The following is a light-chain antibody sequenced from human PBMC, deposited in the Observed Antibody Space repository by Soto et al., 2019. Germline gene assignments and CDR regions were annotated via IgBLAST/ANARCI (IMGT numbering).Light chain of an antibody. CDR1: QSVLYSSNNKNY. J-gene: IGKJ3*01. Sequence: DIVMTQSPDSQAVSLGERATINCQSSQSVLYSSNNKNYLAWYQQKPGQPPKLLIYWASTRESGVPDRFSGSGSGTDFTLTISSLQAEDVAVYYCQQFYTSPPFTFGPGTKVDIK. CDR3: QQFYTSPPFT. CDR2: WAS. V-gene: IGKV4-1*01.